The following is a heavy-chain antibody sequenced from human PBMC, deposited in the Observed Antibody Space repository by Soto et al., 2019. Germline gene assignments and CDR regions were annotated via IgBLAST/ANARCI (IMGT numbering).Heavy chain of an antibody. CDR1: GYTFTSYY. D-gene: IGHD6-19*01. V-gene: IGHV1-46*01. J-gene: IGHJ5*02. Sequence: GASVKVSCKASGYTFTSYYMHWVRQAPGQGLEWMGIINPSGGSTSYAQKFQGRVTMTRDTSTSTVYMELSSLRSEDTAVYYCARASTSGSSGFGNWFDPWGQGTLVTVSS. CDR2: INPSGGST. CDR3: ARASTSGSSGFGNWFDP.